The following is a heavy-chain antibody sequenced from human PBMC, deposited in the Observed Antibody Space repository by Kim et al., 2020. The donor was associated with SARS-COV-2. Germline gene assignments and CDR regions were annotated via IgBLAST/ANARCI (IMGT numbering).Heavy chain of an antibody. Sequence: SETLSLTCTVSGGSITNYYWSWIRQPPGKGLEWIGYVFYTGGTNYNPSLRSRVTISVDTSKSRFSLKLTSVTAADTAVYYCARHAGTWWYYDYWGQETLV. CDR1: GGSITNYY. J-gene: IGHJ4*02. D-gene: IGHD2-8*02. V-gene: IGHV4-59*08. CDR2: VFYTGGT. CDR3: ARHAGTWWYYDY.